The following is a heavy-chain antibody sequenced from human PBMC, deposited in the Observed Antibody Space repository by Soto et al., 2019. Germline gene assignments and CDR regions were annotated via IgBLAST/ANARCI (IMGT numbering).Heavy chain of an antibody. CDR2: IYYSGST. J-gene: IGHJ5*02. CDR3: ARHGDGSGSYWFDP. Sequence: PSETLSLTCTVSGGSVSSGSYYWSWIRQPPGKGLEWIGSIYYSGSTYYNPSLKSRVTISVDTSKNQFSLKLSSVTAADTAVYYCARHGDGSGSYWFDPWGQGTLVTVSS. V-gene: IGHV4-39*01. CDR1: GGSVSSGSYY. D-gene: IGHD3-10*01.